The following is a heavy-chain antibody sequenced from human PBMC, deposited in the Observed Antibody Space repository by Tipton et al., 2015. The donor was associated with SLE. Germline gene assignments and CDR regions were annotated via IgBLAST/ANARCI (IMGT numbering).Heavy chain of an antibody. CDR2: ISYGGGT. CDR1: GGSISSNS. V-gene: IGHV4-59*08. D-gene: IGHD2-21*01. J-gene: IGHJ6*02. Sequence: TLSLTCSVSGGSISSNSWIWIRQPPGKGLDWIGYISYGGGTNYNPSLKSRVTISVDTAKSQFSLRLTSVTAADTAVYYCARGLLTWRGAIVGVDVWGQGTTVNVSS. CDR3: ARGLLTWRGAIVGVDV.